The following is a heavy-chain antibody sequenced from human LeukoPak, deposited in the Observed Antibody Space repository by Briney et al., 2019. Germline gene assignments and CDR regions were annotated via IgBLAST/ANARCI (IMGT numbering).Heavy chain of an antibody. CDR2: INPNSGGT. D-gene: IGHD1-26*01. CDR1: GYTFTGYY. V-gene: IGHV1-2*02. CDR3: ARGLPLVGATTSDY. Sequence: ASVKVSCKSSGYTFTGYYMHWVRQAPGQGLEWMGWINPNSGGTNYAQKFQGRVTMTRDTSISTAYMELSRLRSDDTAVYYCARGLPLVGATTSDYWGQGTLVTVSS. J-gene: IGHJ4*02.